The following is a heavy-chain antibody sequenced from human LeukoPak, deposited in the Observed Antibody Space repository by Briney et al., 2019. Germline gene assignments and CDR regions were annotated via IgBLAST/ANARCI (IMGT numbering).Heavy chain of an antibody. D-gene: IGHD2-15*01. CDR1: GYTFTSYG. CDR3: ARDQIGGCSGGSCSLIWGPAFRPPFDY. CDR2: ISAYNGNT. V-gene: IGHV1-18*01. J-gene: IGHJ4*02. Sequence: ASVKVSCKASGYTFTSYGIGWVRQAPGQGLEWMGWISAYNGNTNYAQKLQGRVTMTADTSTSTAYMELRSLRSDDTAVYYCARDQIGGCSGGSCSLIWGPAFRPPFDYWGQGTLVTVSS.